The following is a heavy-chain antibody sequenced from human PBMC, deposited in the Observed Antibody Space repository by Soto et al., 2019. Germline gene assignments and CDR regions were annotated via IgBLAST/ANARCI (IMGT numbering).Heavy chain of an antibody. D-gene: IGHD1-1*01. CDR1: GFTFSTYG. CDR2: IWYDGSHK. CDR3: ARAGTTGTTTTRMIGGH. Sequence: QVQLVESGGGVVQPGRSLRLSCAASGFTFSTYGMHWVRQAPGKGLEWVALIWYDGSHKYYADSVKGRFTISRDNSKSTLYLQMNSLRAEDTAVYYCARAGTTGTTTTRMIGGHWGQGTLVTVSS. V-gene: IGHV3-33*01. J-gene: IGHJ4*02.